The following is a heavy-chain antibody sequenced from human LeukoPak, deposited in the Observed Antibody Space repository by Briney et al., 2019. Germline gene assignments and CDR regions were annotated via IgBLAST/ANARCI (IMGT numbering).Heavy chain of an antibody. V-gene: IGHV4-59*01. J-gene: IGHJ4*02. CDR3: ARQVPSAGIAAPTYFDY. CDR2: IYYSGST. D-gene: IGHD6-13*01. Sequence: SETLSLTCTVSGGSMSSSYWSWIRQPPGKGLEWIGYIYYSGSTNYNPSLKSRVTISVDTSKNQFSLKLSSVTAADTAVYYCARQVPSAGIAAPTYFDYWGQGTLVTVSS. CDR1: GGSMSSSY.